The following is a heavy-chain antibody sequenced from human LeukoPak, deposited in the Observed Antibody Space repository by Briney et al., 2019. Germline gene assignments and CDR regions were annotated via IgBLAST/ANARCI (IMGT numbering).Heavy chain of an antibody. CDR3: ARERYSPGDDAFDL. D-gene: IGHD6-13*01. CDR1: QFTFISYS. CDR2: ITSNGRNT. Sequence: PGGSLRLSCAASQFTFISYSMHWVRQAPGKGLEYVSGITSNGRNTYYANSLKGRFTISRDNSKNTVYLQMGSLSPEDIAVYYCARERYSPGDDAFDLWGQGTMVTVSS. V-gene: IGHV3-64*01. J-gene: IGHJ3*01.